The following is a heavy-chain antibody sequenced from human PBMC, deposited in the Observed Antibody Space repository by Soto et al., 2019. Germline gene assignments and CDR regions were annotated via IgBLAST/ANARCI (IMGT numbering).Heavy chain of an antibody. Sequence: QVQLQESGPGLVKPSGTLSLTCAVSGGSISSSNWWSWVRQPPGKGLEWIGEIYRSGSTNYNPSLKSRVTISVDKSKNQFSLKLSSVTAADTAVYYCARDPNYMDTASRYDYWGQGTLVTVSS. CDR1: GGSISSSNW. CDR2: IYRSGST. CDR3: ARDPNYMDTASRYDY. J-gene: IGHJ4*02. V-gene: IGHV4-4*02. D-gene: IGHD5-18*01.